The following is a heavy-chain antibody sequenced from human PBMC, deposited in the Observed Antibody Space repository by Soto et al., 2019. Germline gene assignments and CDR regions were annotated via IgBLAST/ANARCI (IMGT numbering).Heavy chain of an antibody. V-gene: IGHV3-7*01. CDR2: IKQDGSEK. J-gene: IGHJ6*03. Sequence: EVPLVESGGGLVQPGGSLRLSCAASGFTFSSYWMSWVRQAPGKGLEWVANIKQDGSEKYYVDSVKGRFTISRDNAKNSLYLQMNSLRAEDTAVYYCARAADSSTVMYYYYYYMDVWGKGTTVTVSS. CDR3: ARAADSSTVMYYYYYYMDV. CDR1: GFTFSSYW. D-gene: IGHD6-13*01.